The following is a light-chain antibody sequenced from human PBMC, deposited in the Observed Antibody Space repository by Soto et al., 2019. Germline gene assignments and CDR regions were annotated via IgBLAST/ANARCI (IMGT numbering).Light chain of an antibody. CDR2: EGS. J-gene: IGLJ2*01. V-gene: IGLV2-23*01. CDR1: SSDVGSYHL. Sequence: QSALTQPASVSGSPGQSITISCTGTSSDVGSYHLVSWYQQHPGKAPKLMIYEGSKRPSGVSNRFSGSKSGNTASLTISGLQAEDEADYYCCSYAGSSTDVVFGGGTQLTVL. CDR3: CSYAGSSTDVV.